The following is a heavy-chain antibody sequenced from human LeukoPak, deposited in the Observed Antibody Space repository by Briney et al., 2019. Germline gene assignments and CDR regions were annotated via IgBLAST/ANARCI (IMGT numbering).Heavy chain of an antibody. D-gene: IGHD2-8*01. Sequence: GGSLTLSCAVSGFTFSSYAMSWVGQAPGKGLEWGLGITRSGDSTFYADSVKGRFTISKDNSHNTVSFQMNSLRAEDTAVYYCVFNGYWGQGTLVSVSS. V-gene: IGHV3-23*01. CDR3: VFNGY. J-gene: IGHJ4*02. CDR1: GFTFSSYA. CDR2: ITRSGDST.